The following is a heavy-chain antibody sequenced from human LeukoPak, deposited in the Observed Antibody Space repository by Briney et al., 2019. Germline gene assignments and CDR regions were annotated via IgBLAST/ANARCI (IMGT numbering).Heavy chain of an antibody. Sequence: GGSLRLSCAASGLTVSSNYMSWVRQAPGKGLEWVSLISSGGSTYYADSVRGRFTISRDNSKNTLYLQMNSLRAEDTAVYYCARDWGNWNYDYWGQGALVTVSS. CDR2: ISSGGST. CDR1: GLTVSSNY. CDR3: ARDWGNWNYDY. V-gene: IGHV3-66*01. J-gene: IGHJ4*02. D-gene: IGHD1-7*01.